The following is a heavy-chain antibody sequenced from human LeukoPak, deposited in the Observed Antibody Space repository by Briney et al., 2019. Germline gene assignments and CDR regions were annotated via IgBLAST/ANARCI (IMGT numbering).Heavy chain of an antibody. Sequence: SQTLSLTCTVSGGSISSGGYYWNWIRQHPGKGLEWIGCIYYSGSTYYNPSLKSRVTISVDTSKNQFSLKLSSVTAADTAVYYCARDTPYCSGGSCYSKRRRSYAFDIWGQGTMVTVSS. CDR2: IYYSGST. CDR3: ARDTPYCSGGSCYSKRRRSYAFDI. V-gene: IGHV4-31*03. D-gene: IGHD2-15*01. CDR1: GGSISSGGYY. J-gene: IGHJ3*02.